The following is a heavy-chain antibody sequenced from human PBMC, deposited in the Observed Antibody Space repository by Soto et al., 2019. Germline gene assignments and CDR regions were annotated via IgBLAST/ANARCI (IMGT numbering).Heavy chain of an antibody. CDR2: IIPIFGTA. V-gene: IGHV1-69*01. CDR1: GGTFSSYA. Sequence: QVQLVQSGAEVKKPGSSVKVSCKASGGTFSSYAISWVRQAPGQGLEWMGGIIPIFGTANYEQTFQGRVTITADESTSTAYRELSSLRSEDTAVYYCARGKPLVATKYYGMDVWGQGTTVTVSS. D-gene: IGHD5-12*01. CDR3: ARGKPLVATKYYGMDV. J-gene: IGHJ6*02.